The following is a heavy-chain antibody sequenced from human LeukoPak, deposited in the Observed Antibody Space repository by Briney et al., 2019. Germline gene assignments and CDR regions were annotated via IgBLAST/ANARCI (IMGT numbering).Heavy chain of an antibody. J-gene: IGHJ3*02. CDR2: SNPEDGET. V-gene: IGHV1-24*01. CDR3: ATEGKLRVALSFDTFDI. D-gene: IGHD1-7*01. Sequence: ASVKVSCKVSGYTLTELSMHWVRQAPGKGLEWMGGSNPEDGETIYAQKFQGRVTMTEDTSTDTAYMELSSLRSEDTAVYYCATEGKLRVALSFDTFDIWGQGTMVTVSP. CDR1: GYTLTELS.